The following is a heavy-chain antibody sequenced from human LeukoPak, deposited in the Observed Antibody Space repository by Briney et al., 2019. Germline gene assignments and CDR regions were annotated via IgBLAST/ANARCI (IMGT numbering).Heavy chain of an antibody. CDR3: ARYPLEWLPAFDAFDI. CDR1: GGSFSGYY. V-gene: IGHV4-34*01. J-gene: IGHJ3*02. Sequence: PSETLSLTCAVYGGSFSGYYWSWIRQPPGKGLEWIGEINHSGSTNYNPSLKSRVTISVDTSKNQFSLKLSSVTAADTAVYYCARYPLEWLPAFDAFDIWGQGTMVTVSS. CDR2: INHSGST. D-gene: IGHD3-3*01.